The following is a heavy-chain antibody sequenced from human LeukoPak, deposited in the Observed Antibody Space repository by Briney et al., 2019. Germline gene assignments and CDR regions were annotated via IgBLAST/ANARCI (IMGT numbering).Heavy chain of an antibody. D-gene: IGHD3-22*01. V-gene: IGHV1-24*01. CDR2: FDPEDGET. CDR3: ATGQPRITMIVVVPGGYYFDY. J-gene: IGHJ4*02. CDR1: GYTLTELS. Sequence: ASVKVSCKVSGYTLTELSVHWVRQAPGKGLEWMGGFDPEDGETIYAQKFQGRVTMTEDTSTDTAYMELSSLRSEDTAVYYCATGQPRITMIVVVPGGYYFDYWGQETLVTVSS.